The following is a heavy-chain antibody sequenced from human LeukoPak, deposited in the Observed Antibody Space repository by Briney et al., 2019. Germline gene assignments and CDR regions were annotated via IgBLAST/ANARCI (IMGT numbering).Heavy chain of an antibody. V-gene: IGHV1-69*13. D-gene: IGHD5-18*01. CDR1: GGTFSSYA. CDR2: IIPIFGTA. CDR3: AGGDTAMDPFDY. J-gene: IGHJ4*02. Sequence: ASVKVSYKASGGTFSSYAISWVRQAPGQGLEWMGGIIPIFGTANYAQKFQGRVTITADESTSTAYMELSSLRSEDTAVYYCAGGDTAMDPFDYWGQGTLVTVSS.